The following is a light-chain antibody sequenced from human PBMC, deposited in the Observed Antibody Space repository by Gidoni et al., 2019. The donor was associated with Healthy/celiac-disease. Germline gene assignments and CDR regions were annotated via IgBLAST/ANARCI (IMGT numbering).Light chain of an antibody. J-gene: IGKJ1*01. Sequence: DIQMNQSPSALSASVVDRVTITCRASQSISSYLNWYQQKPGKAPKLLIYAASSLQSGVPSRFSGSGSGTDFTLTISSLQPEDFATYYCQQSYSTPRTFGQGTKVEIK. CDR2: AAS. CDR3: QQSYSTPRT. V-gene: IGKV1-39*01. CDR1: QSISSY.